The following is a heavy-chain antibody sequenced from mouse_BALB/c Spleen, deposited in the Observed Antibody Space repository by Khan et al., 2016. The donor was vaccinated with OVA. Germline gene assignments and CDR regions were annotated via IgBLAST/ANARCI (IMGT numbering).Heavy chain of an antibody. V-gene: IGHV3-2*02. CDR2: ISYSGST. D-gene: IGHD1-1*01. J-gene: IGHJ4*01. Sequence: EVQLQESGPGLVKPSQSLSLTCTVTGYSITSDYAWNWIRQFPGNKLEWMGYISYSGSTSYTPALKSRISITRDISRNQFFLQLTSVTTEDTATYYGAGVGSRYNYAMDYWGQGTSVTVSS. CDR1: GYSITSDYA. CDR3: AGVGSRYNYAMDY.